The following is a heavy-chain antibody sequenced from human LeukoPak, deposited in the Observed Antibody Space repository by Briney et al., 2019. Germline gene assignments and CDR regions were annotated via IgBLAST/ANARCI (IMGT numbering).Heavy chain of an antibody. V-gene: IGHV3-48*01. CDR3: AFSYSSEIYFDY. CDR2: ISSSSSTI. J-gene: IGHJ4*02. CDR1: GFTFSSYN. D-gene: IGHD3-10*01. Sequence: GGSLRLSCAASGFTFSSYNMNWVRQAPGKGLEWVSYISSSSSTIYYADSVKGRFTISRDNSKNTLYLQMNSLRAEDTAVYFCAFSYSSEIYFDYWGQGTLVTVSS.